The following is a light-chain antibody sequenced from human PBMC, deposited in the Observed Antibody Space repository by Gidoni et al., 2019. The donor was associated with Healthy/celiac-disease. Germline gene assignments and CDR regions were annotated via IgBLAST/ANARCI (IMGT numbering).Light chain of an antibody. CDR2: DAS. Sequence: IVLTQSPATLSLSPGERATLSCRASQSVSSYLAWYQQKPGQAPRLLIDDASNRATGIPARFSGSGSGTDFTLTISSLEPEDFAVYYCQQRSNWPPAFGQGTKLEIK. CDR1: QSVSSY. CDR3: QQRSNWPPA. V-gene: IGKV3-11*01. J-gene: IGKJ2*01.